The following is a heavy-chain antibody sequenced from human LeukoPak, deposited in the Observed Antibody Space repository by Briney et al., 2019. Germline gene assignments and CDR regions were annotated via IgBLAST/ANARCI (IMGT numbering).Heavy chain of an antibody. Sequence: GGSLRLSCAASGFTFSNAWMGWVRQAPGKGLEWVGRIKSKTDGGTTDYAAPVKGRFTISRDDSKNTLYLQMNSLKTEDTAVYYCTTERSYYYDSSGYYGYYFDYWGQGTLVTVSS. J-gene: IGHJ4*02. CDR3: TTERSYYYDSSGYYGYYFDY. D-gene: IGHD3-22*01. CDR1: GFTFSNAW. CDR2: IKSKTDGGTT. V-gene: IGHV3-15*01.